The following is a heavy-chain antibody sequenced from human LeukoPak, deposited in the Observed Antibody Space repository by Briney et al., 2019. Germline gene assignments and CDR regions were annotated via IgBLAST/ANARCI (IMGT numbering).Heavy chain of an antibody. V-gene: IGHV4-34*01. CDR1: GGSFSGYY. Sequence: PSETLSLTCAVYGGSFSGYYWSWIRQPPGKGLEWIGEINHSGSTNYNPSLKSRVTISVDTSKNQFFLKLSSVTAADTAVYYCARIKILAYYYGSGSYSIGPADYWGQGTLVTVSS. CDR3: ARIKILAYYYGSGSYSIGPADY. D-gene: IGHD3-10*01. CDR2: INHSGST. J-gene: IGHJ4*02.